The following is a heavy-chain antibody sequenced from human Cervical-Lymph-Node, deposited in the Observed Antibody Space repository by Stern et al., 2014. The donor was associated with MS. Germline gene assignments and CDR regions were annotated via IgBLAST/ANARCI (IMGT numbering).Heavy chain of an antibody. J-gene: IGHJ3*02. CDR1: GYIFSDYW. V-gene: IGHV5-10-1*03. CDR2: IDPSDSYT. Sequence: EVQLVQSGAVVKKPGESLRISCQGSGYIFSDYWIDWVRQMPGKGLEWMGRIDPSDSYTNYNPSFHGRGTTSADRSVSTAFLQWNSLRASDTAIYYCTRHVSNVYCGSDCYTDAFDIWGQGTVVTVSS. CDR3: TRHVSNVYCGSDCYTDAFDI. D-gene: IGHD2-21*02.